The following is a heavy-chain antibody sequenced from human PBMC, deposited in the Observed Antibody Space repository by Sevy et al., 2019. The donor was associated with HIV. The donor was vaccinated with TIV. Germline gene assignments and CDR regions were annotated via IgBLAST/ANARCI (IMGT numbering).Heavy chain of an antibody. Sequence: GGSLRLSCAASGFSLSYSGMHWVRQAPGKGLEWVTFIQFDGSSRYYAESVKGRFTILRDNTKNTLYLQMNSLRRDDTAVYYCAKNTAAVGVGGFDYWGQGALVTVSS. CDR2: IQFDGSSR. CDR3: AKNTAAVGVGGFDY. J-gene: IGHJ4*02. V-gene: IGHV3-30*02. CDR1: GFSLSYSG. D-gene: IGHD2-8*02.